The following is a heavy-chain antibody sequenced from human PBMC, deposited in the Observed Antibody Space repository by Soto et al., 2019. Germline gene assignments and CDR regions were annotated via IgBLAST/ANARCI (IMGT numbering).Heavy chain of an antibody. D-gene: IGHD6-19*01. J-gene: IGHJ5*02. CDR2: ISHDGINK. CDR3: ARDMYSSDYFVKWFEP. Sequence: QVRLVESGGGVVQPGRSLRLSCTASGFSFSSYAMYWFRQPPGKGLEWVAVISHDGINKHYADSVKGRVTVSRDNSNHSRDLQLNSQRGEDTAMYYCARDMYSSDYFVKWFEPWGQATLVTVSS. V-gene: IGHV3-30-3*01. CDR1: GFSFSSYA.